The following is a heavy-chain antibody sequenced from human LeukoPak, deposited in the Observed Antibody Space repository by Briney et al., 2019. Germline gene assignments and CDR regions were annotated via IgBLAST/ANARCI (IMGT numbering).Heavy chain of an antibody. CDR3: RTHGAY. D-gene: IGHD4-17*01. V-gene: IGHV4-39*01. CDR1: GGSVSSSSYD. J-gene: IGHJ4*02. Sequence: SETLSLTCTVSGGSVSSSSYDWGWVRQPPGKGLEWIGLMSHSGTSAYNPSLEGRLTISVDTSKNQFSLRLTSVTAADTAVYCLRTHGAYWGQGTLVTVSS. CDR2: MSHSGTS.